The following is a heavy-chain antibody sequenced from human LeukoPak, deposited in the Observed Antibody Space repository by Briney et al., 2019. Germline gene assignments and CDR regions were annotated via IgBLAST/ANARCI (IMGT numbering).Heavy chain of an antibody. CDR1: GFTFSSYA. CDR3: AKSHSSGWYGLDY. D-gene: IGHD6-19*01. Sequence: GGSLRLSWAASGFTFSSYAMSWVRQAPGKGLEWVSAISGSGGNTYYADSVKGRFTISRDNSKNTLYLQMNSLRAEDTAVYYCAKSHSSGWYGLDYWGQGTLVTVSS. CDR2: ISGSGGNT. J-gene: IGHJ4*02. V-gene: IGHV3-23*01.